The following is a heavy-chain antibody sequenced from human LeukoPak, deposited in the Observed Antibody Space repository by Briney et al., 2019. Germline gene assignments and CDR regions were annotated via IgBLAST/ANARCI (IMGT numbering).Heavy chain of an antibody. D-gene: IGHD3-22*01. CDR1: GFTFSSYA. CDR2: ISYDGSNK. J-gene: IGHJ4*02. V-gene: IGHV3-30*01. Sequence: GRSLRLSCAASGFTFSSYAMHWVRQAPGKGLEWVAVISYDGSNKYYADTVKGRFTITRDNSKNTLYLQMNSLRAEDTAVYYCAREHSYDYDSSGYPDYWCQRTLVTVSS. CDR3: AREHSYDYDSSGYPDY.